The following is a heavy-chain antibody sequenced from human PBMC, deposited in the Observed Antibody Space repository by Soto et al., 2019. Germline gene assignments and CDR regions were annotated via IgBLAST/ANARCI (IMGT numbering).Heavy chain of an antibody. CDR1: GYTFTSYA. CDR2: INAGNGNT. V-gene: IGHV1-3*01. D-gene: IGHD3-9*01. Sequence: ASVKVSCKASGYTFTSYAMHWVRQAPGQRLEWMGWINAGNGNTKYSQKFQGRVTITRDTSASTAYMELSSLRSEDTAVYYCARGPDHETLTGYSKSGYLDLWGRGTRVTVS. CDR3: ARGPDHETLTGYSKSGYLDL. J-gene: IGHJ2*01.